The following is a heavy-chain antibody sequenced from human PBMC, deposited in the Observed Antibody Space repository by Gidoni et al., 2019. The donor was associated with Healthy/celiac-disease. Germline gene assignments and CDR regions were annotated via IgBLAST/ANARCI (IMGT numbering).Heavy chain of an antibody. CDR1: GFTFSSYA. J-gene: IGHJ6*02. CDR2: ISYDGSNK. CDR3: ARDYYDSSGYTDYYYYYGMDV. V-gene: IGHV3-30-3*01. Sequence: QVQLVESGGGVVQPGRSLRLSCAASGFTFSSYAMHWVRQAPGKGLEWVAVISYDGSNKYYADSVKGRFTISRDNSKNTLYLQMNSLRAEDTAVYYCARDYYDSSGYTDYYYYYGMDVWGQGTTVTVSS. D-gene: IGHD3-22*01.